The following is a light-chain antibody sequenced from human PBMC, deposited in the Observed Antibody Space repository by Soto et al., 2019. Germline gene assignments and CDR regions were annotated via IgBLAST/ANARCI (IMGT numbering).Light chain of an antibody. V-gene: IGKV3-20*01. Sequence: ESALTQSPGTLALSPGERATLSCRASQSFSSTYLAWYQQRPGQAPRLLIDGASTRATGILDRFSGSGSGTDFTLTISRPEPEDVAVYYCQQYEAVVTFGQGTKVDI. CDR3: QQYEAVVT. CDR1: QSFSSTY. J-gene: IGKJ1*01. CDR2: GAS.